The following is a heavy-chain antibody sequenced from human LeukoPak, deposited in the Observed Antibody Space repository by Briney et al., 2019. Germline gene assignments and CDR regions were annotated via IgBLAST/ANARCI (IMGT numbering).Heavy chain of an antibody. V-gene: IGHV4-34*01. CDR1: GGSFSGYY. Sequence: SEALSLTCAVYGGSFSGYYWSWLRQPPGKGLEWIGEINHSGSTNSNPSLKSGVTISVDTSKNQFALKLSSVTAADTAVYYCARGGSGSYYKAGYYMDVWGKGTTVTVSS. D-gene: IGHD3-10*01. CDR3: ARGGSGSYYKAGYYMDV. CDR2: INHSGST. J-gene: IGHJ6*03.